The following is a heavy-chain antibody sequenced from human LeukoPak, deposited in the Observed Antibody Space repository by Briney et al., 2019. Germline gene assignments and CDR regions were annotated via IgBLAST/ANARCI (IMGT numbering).Heavy chain of an antibody. CDR1: GFTFSDYY. J-gene: IGHJ3*02. CDR3: ARSPGREPYDDAFDI. V-gene: IGHV3-11*01. Sequence: GGSLRLSCAASGFTFSDYYMSWIRQAPGEGLEWVSYISSSGSTIYYADSVKGRFTISRDNAKNSLYLQVNSLRAEDTAVYYCARSPGREPYDDAFDIWGQGTMVTVSS. D-gene: IGHD5-12*01. CDR2: ISSSGSTI.